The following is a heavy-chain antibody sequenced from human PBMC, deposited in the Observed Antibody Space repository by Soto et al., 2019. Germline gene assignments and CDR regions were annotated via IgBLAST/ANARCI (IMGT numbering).Heavy chain of an antibody. CDR3: ARDSRSVQLGVIVF. Sequence: QVQLVESGGGVAQTGRSLRLSCSGSGVTLRDYGMHWVRQAPGKGLEWVADLSYDAASEHYADSVKGRFSISRDNSNNKVSLHMNIIGPVHTAVYYCARDSRSVQLGVIVFWDQGTLVTVSS. J-gene: IGHJ4*02. CDR1: GVTLRDYG. CDR2: LSYDAASE. D-gene: IGHD5-18*01. V-gene: IGHV3-30*03.